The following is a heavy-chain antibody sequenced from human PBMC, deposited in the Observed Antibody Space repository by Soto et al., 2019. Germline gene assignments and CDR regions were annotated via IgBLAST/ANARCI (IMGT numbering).Heavy chain of an antibody. Sequence: GESLKISCKASGYSFTTSWIGWVRQMPGKGLEWMGIIFPSDSDTRYSPSFQGQVTISVDKSISTAYLQWSSLKASDTAMYYCARRPGSWFDPWGQGTLVTVSS. D-gene: IGHD3-10*01. CDR3: ARRPGSWFDP. V-gene: IGHV5-51*01. CDR1: GYSFTTSW. J-gene: IGHJ5*02. CDR2: IFPSDSDT.